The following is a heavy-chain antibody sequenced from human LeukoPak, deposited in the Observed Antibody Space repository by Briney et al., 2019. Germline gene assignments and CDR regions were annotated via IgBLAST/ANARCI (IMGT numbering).Heavy chain of an antibody. CDR3: AREDSSIRYNWFDP. D-gene: IGHD6-13*01. Sequence: PSETLSLTCTVSGGSISSSSYYWGWIRQPPGKGLEWIGSIYYSGSTYYNPSLKSRVTISVDTSKNQFSLKLSSVTAADTAVYYCAREDSSIRYNWFDPWGQGTLVTVSS. V-gene: IGHV4-39*07. CDR1: GGSISSSSYY. CDR2: IYYSGST. J-gene: IGHJ5*02.